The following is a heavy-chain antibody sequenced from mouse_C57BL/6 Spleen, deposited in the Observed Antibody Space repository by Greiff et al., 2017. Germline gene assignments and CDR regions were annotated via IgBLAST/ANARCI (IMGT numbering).Heavy chain of an antibody. CDR3: AKRGANYVSAMDY. CDR1: GYAFSSYW. D-gene: IGHD2-1*01. J-gene: IGHJ4*01. V-gene: IGHV1-80*01. CDR2: IYPGDGYT. Sequence: VQLQQSGAELVKPGASVKISCKASGYAFSSYWMNWVKQRPGKGLEWIGQIYPGDGYTNYNGKFKGKAKLTADKSSSTAYMQLSSLTSEDSAVYFCAKRGANYVSAMDYWGQGTSVTVSS.